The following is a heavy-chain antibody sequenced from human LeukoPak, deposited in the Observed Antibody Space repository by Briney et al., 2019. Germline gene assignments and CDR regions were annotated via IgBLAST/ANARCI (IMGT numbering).Heavy chain of an antibody. D-gene: IGHD2-8*01. CDR2: ISSSSSYI. J-gene: IGHJ4*02. Sequence: GGSLRLSCAASGFTFSSYSMNWVRQAPGKGLEWVSTISSSSSYIYYADSVKGRFTISRDNAKNSLYLQMNSLRAEDTAVYYCARDYSMVAYDYWGQGTLVTVSS. CDR1: GFTFSSYS. V-gene: IGHV3-21*01. CDR3: ARDYSMVAYDY.